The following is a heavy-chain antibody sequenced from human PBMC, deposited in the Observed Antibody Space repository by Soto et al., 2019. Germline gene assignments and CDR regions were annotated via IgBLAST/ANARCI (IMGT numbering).Heavy chain of an antibody. CDR1: CDTFAFYS. CDR2: INPILSMS. D-gene: IGHD3-10*01. CDR3: ATSYGSGYRAFDY. J-gene: IGHJ4*02. V-gene: IGHV1-69*02. Sequence: QVQLVQSGAEVKRPGSSVKVSCKASCDTFAFYSINWVRQAPGLGLEWMGRINPILSMSNYAQRFQGRVTMTADKSTSTAYMVLNSLRSEDTAIYYCATSYGSGYRAFDYWGQGALVTVSS.